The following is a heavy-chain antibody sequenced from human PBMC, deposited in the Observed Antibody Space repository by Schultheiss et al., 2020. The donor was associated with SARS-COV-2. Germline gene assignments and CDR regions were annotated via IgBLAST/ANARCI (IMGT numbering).Heavy chain of an antibody. D-gene: IGHD3-10*01. Sequence: GGSLRLSCAASGFTFSIYGMHWVRQAPGKGLEWVAVIWYDGSNKYYADSVKGRFTISRDNSKNTLYLQMNSLRAEDTAVYYCAKARVSYSASTTVSAADYWGQGTLVTVSS. V-gene: IGHV3-33*08. CDR2: IWYDGSNK. CDR1: GFTFSIYG. CDR3: AKARVSYSASTTVSAADY. J-gene: IGHJ4*02.